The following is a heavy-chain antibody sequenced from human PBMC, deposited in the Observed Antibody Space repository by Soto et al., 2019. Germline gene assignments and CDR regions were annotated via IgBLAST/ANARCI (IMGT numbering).Heavy chain of an antibody. Sequence: PGEPLKISCKGSGYSFTSYWIGWVRQMPGKGLEWMGIIYPGDSDTRYSPSFQGQVTISADKSISTAYLQWSSLKASDTAMYYCARSDYYGSGSYYIPYYYYGMDVWGQGTTVTVSS. V-gene: IGHV5-51*01. CDR2: IYPGDSDT. CDR3: ARSDYYGSGSYYIPYYYYGMDV. CDR1: GYSFTSYW. D-gene: IGHD3-10*01. J-gene: IGHJ6*02.